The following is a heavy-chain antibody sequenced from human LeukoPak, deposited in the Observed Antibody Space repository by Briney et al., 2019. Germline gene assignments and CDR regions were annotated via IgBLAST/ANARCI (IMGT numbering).Heavy chain of an antibody. J-gene: IGHJ4*02. D-gene: IGHD2-8*01. Sequence: PGGSLRLSCAASGFTFSNYAMSWVRQAPGKGLEWVSATSRSGGSTYYADSVKGRFTISRDNSKSALFLQINSLRVEDTAVYYCAKDEGENGEYWSNFRHWGQGTLVTVSS. V-gene: IGHV3-23*01. CDR2: TSRSGGST. CDR3: AKDEGENGEYWSNFRH. CDR1: GFTFSNYA.